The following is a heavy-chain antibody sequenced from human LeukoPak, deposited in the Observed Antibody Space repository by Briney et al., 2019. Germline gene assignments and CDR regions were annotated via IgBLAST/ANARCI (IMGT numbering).Heavy chain of an antibody. CDR3: ARGVRIGSAWPYFDY. Sequence: SETLSPTCTVSGDSISSYYWSWIRQPPGKGLEWIGYLYYNGTTNYNPSLKSRVTISPDTSKNQFSLKLNSVASADTAVYFCARGVRIGSAWPYFDYWGQGALVTVSS. J-gene: IGHJ4*02. V-gene: IGHV4-59*01. D-gene: IGHD6-19*01. CDR2: LYYNGTT. CDR1: GDSISSYY.